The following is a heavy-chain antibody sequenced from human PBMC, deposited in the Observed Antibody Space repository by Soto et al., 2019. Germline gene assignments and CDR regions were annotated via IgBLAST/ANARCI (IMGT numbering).Heavy chain of an antibody. CDR2: IYYSGST. J-gene: IGHJ4*02. CDR3: AREVGYSSGWQPFDY. CDR1: GGSVSSGSYY. D-gene: IGHD6-19*01. Sequence: PSETLSLTCTVSGGSVSSGSYYWSWIRQPPGKGLEWIGYIYYSGSTNYNPSLKSRVTISVDTSKNQFSLKLSSVTAADTAVYYCAREVGYSSGWQPFDYWGQGTLVTVSS. V-gene: IGHV4-61*01.